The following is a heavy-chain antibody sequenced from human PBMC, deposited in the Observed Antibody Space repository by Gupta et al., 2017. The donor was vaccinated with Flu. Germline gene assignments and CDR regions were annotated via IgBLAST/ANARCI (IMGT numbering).Heavy chain of an antibody. CDR3: ARGDTVTTPYYYYGMDV. Sequence: QVQLVQSGAEVKKPAASVKVSSKASGYTFPGYFMHWLLQAPGQGLEWMGWINPNRGGTNYAQKFQGRVTMTRDTSISTAYMELSRLRSDDTAVYYCARGDTVTTPYYYYGMDVWGQGTTVTVSS. V-gene: IGHV1-2*02. J-gene: IGHJ6*02. CDR1: GYTFPGYF. D-gene: IGHD4-17*01. CDR2: INPNRGGT.